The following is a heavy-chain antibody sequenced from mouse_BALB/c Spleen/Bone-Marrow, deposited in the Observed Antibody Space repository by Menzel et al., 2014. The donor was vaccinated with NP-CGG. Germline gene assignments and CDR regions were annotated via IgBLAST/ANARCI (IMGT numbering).Heavy chain of an antibody. CDR1: GFTFTDYF. CDR2: IRNKANGYTT. CDR3: ASSHALDS. Sequence: EVQRVESGGGLVQPGGSLRLSCATSGFTFTDYFMSWVRQPPGKALEWLGFIRNKANGYTTEYSASVKGRFTISRDNSQSILYLQLSTLRPEDSATYYCASSHALDSWGQGTSVTVSS. J-gene: IGHJ4*01. V-gene: IGHV7-3*02.